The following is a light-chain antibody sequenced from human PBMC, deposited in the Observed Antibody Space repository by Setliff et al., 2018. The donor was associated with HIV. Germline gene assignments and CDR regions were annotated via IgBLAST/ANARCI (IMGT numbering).Light chain of an antibody. J-gene: IGLJ1*01. CDR2: DNS. CDR3: QSYDTILNSYV. Sequence: QSVLTQPPSVSGAPGQRVSVSCTGSSSNIGANYAVNRYHQFPGAAPKLVIYDNSNRPSGVPDRFSGSNSVTSASLAIAGLQPEDEADYYCQSYDTILNSYVFGTGTKVTVL. V-gene: IGLV1-40*01. CDR1: SSNIGANYA.